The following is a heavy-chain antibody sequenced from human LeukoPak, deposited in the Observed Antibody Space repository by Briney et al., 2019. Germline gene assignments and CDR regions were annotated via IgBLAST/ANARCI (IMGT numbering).Heavy chain of an antibody. CDR1: GYTFTGYY. J-gene: IGHJ3*02. CDR2: INPNSGGT. D-gene: IGHD3-9*01. V-gene: IGHV1-2*02. Sequence: GASVMVSCKASGYTFTGYYMHWVRQAPGQGLEWMGWINPNSGGTNYAQKFQGRVTMTRDTSISTAYMELSRLRSDDTAVYYCASSLIGYLLDAFDIWGQGTMVTVSS. CDR3: ASSLIGYLLDAFDI.